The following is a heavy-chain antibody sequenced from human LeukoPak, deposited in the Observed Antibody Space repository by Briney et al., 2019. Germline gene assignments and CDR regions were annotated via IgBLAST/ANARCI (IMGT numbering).Heavy chain of an antibody. CDR3: ARDPTLNKYGSYYFDY. Sequence: GESLRLSCAASGFTFSSYWMHWVRQAPGKGLVWVSRINSDGSSTSYADSVKGRFTISRDNAKNTLYLQMNSLRAEDTAVYYCARDPTLNKYGSYYFDYWGQGTLVTVSS. V-gene: IGHV3-74*01. CDR1: GFTFSSYW. CDR2: INSDGSST. J-gene: IGHJ4*02. D-gene: IGHD3-10*01.